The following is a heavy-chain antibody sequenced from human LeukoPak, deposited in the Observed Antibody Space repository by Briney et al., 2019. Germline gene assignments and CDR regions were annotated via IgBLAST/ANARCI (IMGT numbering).Heavy chain of an antibody. Sequence: PGRSLRLSCAASGFAFNRYGMHWVRQAPGKGLEWVALISYDGSNKYYADSVKGQFTISRDNSKNTLSLQMNSLRAEDTAVHYCAKDGYCTDGSCYPNFFDSWGQGTLVTVSS. J-gene: IGHJ4*02. V-gene: IGHV3-30*18. CDR2: ISYDGSNK. CDR1: GFAFNRYG. D-gene: IGHD2-15*01. CDR3: AKDGYCTDGSCYPNFFDS.